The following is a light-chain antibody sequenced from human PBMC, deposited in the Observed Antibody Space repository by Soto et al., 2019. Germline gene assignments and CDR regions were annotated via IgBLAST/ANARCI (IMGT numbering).Light chain of an antibody. CDR1: SNDLGGYKY. CDR2: DVT. Sequence: QSALTQPASVSGSPGQSITISCTGTSNDLGGYKYVSWYQQHPGKAPKLMIYDVTARPSGVSNRFAGSKSGNTASLTISGLQPEDESDYYCSSCTGSSTHVTFGGGTQLTVL. V-gene: IGLV2-14*03. CDR3: SSCTGSSTHVT. J-gene: IGLJ2*01.